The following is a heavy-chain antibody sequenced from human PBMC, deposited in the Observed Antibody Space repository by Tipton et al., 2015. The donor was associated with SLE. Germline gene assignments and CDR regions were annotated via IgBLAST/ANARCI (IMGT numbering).Heavy chain of an antibody. V-gene: IGHV4-34*01. CDR3: TRGPGSRPLYYDILTGLDY. CDR2: INHSGST. Sequence: LRLSCAVYGGSFSGYYWSWIRQPPGKGLEWIGEINHSGSTNYNPSLKSRVTISVDTSKNQFSLKLSSVTAADTAVYYCTRGPGSRPLYYDILTGLDYWGQGTLVTVSS. D-gene: IGHD3-9*01. J-gene: IGHJ4*02. CDR1: GGSFSGYY.